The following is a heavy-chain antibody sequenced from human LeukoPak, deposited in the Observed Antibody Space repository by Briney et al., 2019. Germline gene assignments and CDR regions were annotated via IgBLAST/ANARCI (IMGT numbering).Heavy chain of an antibody. D-gene: IGHD1-26*01. CDR2: ISGSGGST. Sequence: GGSLRLSCAASGIIVSNNYMSWVRQAPGKGLEWVSAISGSGGSTYYADSVKGRFTISRDNSKNTLYLQMNSLRAEDTAVYYCAKYSGSFPYFDYWGQGTLVTVSS. V-gene: IGHV3-23*01. J-gene: IGHJ4*02. CDR1: GIIVSNNY. CDR3: AKYSGSFPYFDY.